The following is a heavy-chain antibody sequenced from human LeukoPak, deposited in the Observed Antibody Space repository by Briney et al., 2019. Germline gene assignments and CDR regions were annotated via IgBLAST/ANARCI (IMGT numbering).Heavy chain of an antibody. CDR2: IYHSGTT. CDR1: GGSISSGGYY. D-gene: IGHD5-12*01. J-gene: IGHJ4*02. V-gene: IGHV4-31*03. Sequence: SETLSLTCTVSGGSISSGGYYWSWIRQHPGKGLEWIGYIYHSGTTYYNLSLKSRVTISVDTSKNQFSLKLSSVTAADTAEYYCARAAIIADTIPHFDYWGQGTLVTVST. CDR3: ARAAIIADTIPHFDY.